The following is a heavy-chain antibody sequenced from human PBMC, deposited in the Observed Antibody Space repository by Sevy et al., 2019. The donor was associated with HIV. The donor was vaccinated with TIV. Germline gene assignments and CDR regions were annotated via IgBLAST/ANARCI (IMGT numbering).Heavy chain of an antibody. D-gene: IGHD5-18*01. CDR1: GYTFTDQY. Sequence: ASVKVSCKASGYTFTDQYIHWVRQAPGQGPEWMGWINPNSGDTKYAQDFLGRVIMTRDTSITTAYMELSGLKSDDTAVYFCARDLRLRGYSYGCFDYWGQGTPVTVSS. CDR2: INPNSGDT. J-gene: IGHJ4*02. V-gene: IGHV1-2*02. CDR3: ARDLRLRGYSYGCFDY.